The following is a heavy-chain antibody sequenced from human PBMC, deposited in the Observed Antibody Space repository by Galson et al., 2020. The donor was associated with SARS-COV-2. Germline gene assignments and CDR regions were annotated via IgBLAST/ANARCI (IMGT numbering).Heavy chain of an antibody. CDR2: IYPGDSDT. Sequence: GESLKISCKGSGYSFTSYWIGWVRQMPGKGLEWMGIIYPGDSDTRYSPSFQGQVTIPADKPISTAYLQWSSLKASDTAMYYCARLGYYYYYGMDVWGQGTTVTVSS. CDR3: ARLGYYYYYGMDV. J-gene: IGHJ6*02. V-gene: IGHV5-51*01. CDR1: GYSFTSYW.